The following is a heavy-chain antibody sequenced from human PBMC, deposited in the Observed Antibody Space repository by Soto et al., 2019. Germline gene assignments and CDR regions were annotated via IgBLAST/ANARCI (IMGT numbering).Heavy chain of an antibody. Sequence: ASVKLSCKASGGTFTSYGISWVRQAPGQGLEWMGWISAYNGNTNYAQKLQGRVTMTTDTSTSTAYMELRSLRSDDTAVYYCASGDHLDYFDYWGQGTLVTVSS. CDR2: ISAYNGNT. V-gene: IGHV1-18*01. CDR1: GGTFTSYG. J-gene: IGHJ4*02. D-gene: IGHD3-10*01. CDR3: ASGDHLDYFDY.